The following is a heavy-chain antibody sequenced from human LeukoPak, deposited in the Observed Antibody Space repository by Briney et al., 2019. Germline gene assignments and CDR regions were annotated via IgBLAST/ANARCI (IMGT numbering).Heavy chain of an antibody. J-gene: IGHJ4*02. CDR1: GSSISSYY. Sequence: TSETLSLTCTVSGSSISSYYWSWLRHPAGKGLEWIGRIYTSGSTNYNPSLQSRVTMSVDTSKNQFSLKLSSVTAADTAVYYCARGQVYFDYWGQGTLVTVSS. CDR3: ARGQVYFDY. V-gene: IGHV4-4*07. CDR2: IYTSGST.